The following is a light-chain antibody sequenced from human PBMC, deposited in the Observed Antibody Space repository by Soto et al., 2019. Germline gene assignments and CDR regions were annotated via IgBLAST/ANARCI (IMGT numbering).Light chain of an antibody. CDR2: GAY. CDR3: QQYNNWPPWT. J-gene: IGKJ1*01. V-gene: IGKV3-15*01. Sequence: EIVMTQSPATLSVSPGERATLSCRASQSVSRNLAWSQQKPGQAPRLLIYGAYTRANGIPARFSGSGSGTEFTLTISSLQAEDVAVYYCQQYNNWPPWTFGQGTKVEIK. CDR1: QSVSRN.